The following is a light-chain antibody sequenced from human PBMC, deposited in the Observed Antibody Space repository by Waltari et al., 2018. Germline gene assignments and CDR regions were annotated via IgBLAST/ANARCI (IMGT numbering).Light chain of an antibody. CDR1: QSINRW. Sequence: DIQMTQSPSTLLASVGDRVPITCRASQSINRWLAWYQQKPGNAPKLLIYRTSTLESGVPSRFSGSGYGTEFTLTISSLQPDDFATYYCQQYTAPPWTFGQGTRVEI. CDR2: RTS. CDR3: QQYTAPPWT. J-gene: IGKJ1*01. V-gene: IGKV1-5*03.